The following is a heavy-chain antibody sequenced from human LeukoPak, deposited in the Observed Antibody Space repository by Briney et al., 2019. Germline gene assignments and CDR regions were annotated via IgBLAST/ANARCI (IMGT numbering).Heavy chain of an antibody. CDR3: AWGDYDILTGHWDYFDY. Sequence: SETLSLTCTVSGGSISSYYWSWIRQPPGKGLEWIGYIYYSGSTNYNPSLKSRVTISVDTSKNQFSLKLSSVTAADTAVYYCAWGDYDILTGHWDYFDYWGQGTLVTVSS. J-gene: IGHJ4*02. CDR1: GGSISSYY. D-gene: IGHD3-9*01. V-gene: IGHV4-59*01. CDR2: IYYSGST.